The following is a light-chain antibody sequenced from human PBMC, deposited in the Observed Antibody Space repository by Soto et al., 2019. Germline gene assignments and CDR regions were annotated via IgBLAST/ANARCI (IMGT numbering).Light chain of an antibody. CDR2: DAS. J-gene: IGKJ5*01. CDR3: PQRSNWPIT. V-gene: IGKV3-11*01. Sequence: EIVLTQSPATLSLSPGERATLSCGASQSVGRYLAWYQQKPGQAPRLLIYDASNRATGIPARFSGSGSGTDFTLTISSLEPEDFAVYYCPQRSNWPITFGQGTRLDIK. CDR1: QSVGRY.